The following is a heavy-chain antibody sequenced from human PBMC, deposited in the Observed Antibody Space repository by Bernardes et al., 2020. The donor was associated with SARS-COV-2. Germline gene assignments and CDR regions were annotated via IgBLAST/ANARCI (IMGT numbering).Heavy chain of an antibody. CDR3: ARMSYDFWSGYVTTEWFDP. CDR1: GGSISSGDYY. V-gene: IGHV4-30-4*01. D-gene: IGHD3-3*01. J-gene: IGHJ5*02. Sequence: SETLSLTCTVSGGSISSGDYYWSWIRQPPGKGLEWIGYIYYSGSTYYNPSLKSRVTISVDTSKNQFSLKLSSVTAADTAVYYCARMSYDFWSGYVTTEWFDPWGQGTLVTVSS. CDR2: IYYSGST.